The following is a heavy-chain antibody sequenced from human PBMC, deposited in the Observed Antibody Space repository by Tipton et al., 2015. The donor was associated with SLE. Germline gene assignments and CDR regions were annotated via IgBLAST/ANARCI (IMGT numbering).Heavy chain of an antibody. D-gene: IGHD2-21*02. V-gene: IGHV3-7*01. Sequence: GPLRLSCAASGFSFSNYWMSWVRQAPGKGLGWVANINQDGSEKYYVDSVKGRFTISRDNAKTSLYLQMNSLRAEDTAVYYCARGSVGDSKDYWGQGTLVTVSS. J-gene: IGHJ4*02. CDR2: INQDGSEK. CDR1: GFSFSNYW. CDR3: ARGSVGDSKDY.